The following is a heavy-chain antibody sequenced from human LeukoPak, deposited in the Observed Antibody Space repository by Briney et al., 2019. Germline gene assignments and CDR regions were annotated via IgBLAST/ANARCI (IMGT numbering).Heavy chain of an antibody. J-gene: IGHJ6*03. Sequence: SETLSLTCTVPGGSISSYYWSWIRQPAGKGLEWIGRIYTSGSTSYNPSLKSRVTMSVDTSKNQFSLKLSSVTAADTAVYYCARGMRYSSSWYSYMDVWGKGTTVTVSS. CDR1: GGSISSYY. D-gene: IGHD6-13*01. V-gene: IGHV4-4*07. CDR3: ARGMRYSSSWYSYMDV. CDR2: IYTSGST.